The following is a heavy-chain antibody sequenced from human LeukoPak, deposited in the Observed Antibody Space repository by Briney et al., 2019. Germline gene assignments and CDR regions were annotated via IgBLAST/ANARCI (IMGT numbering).Heavy chain of an antibody. J-gene: IGHJ6*02. CDR2: MYYSGST. D-gene: IGHD3-22*01. CDR3: ARVPTGPERRHSSGYYYYYNAMDV. CDR1: GGSISGYY. V-gene: IGHV4-59*01. Sequence: PSETLSLTCTVSGGSISGYYWSWIRQSPGKGLEWIGYMYYSGSTNYNPSLKSRVTISVDTSKNQFSLKLSSVTAADTAVYYCARVPTGPERRHSSGYYYYYNAMDVWGQGTTVTVSS.